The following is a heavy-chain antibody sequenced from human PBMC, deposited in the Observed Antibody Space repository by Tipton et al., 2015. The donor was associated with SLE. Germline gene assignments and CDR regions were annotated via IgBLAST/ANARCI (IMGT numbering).Heavy chain of an antibody. Sequence: TLSLTCTVSGGSIGTNYWNWIRQSTGKGLEWIGRFYTDGSTRHKPSLESRLSPSLKSRVTISLDTSRTQFSLKLSSVTAADTAVYYCARDGRGYCDNSGCSEYHWFDPWGQGTLVTVSS. D-gene: IGHD2-15*01. CDR3: ARDGRGYCDNSGCSEYHWFDP. J-gene: IGHJ5*02. CDR2: FYTDGST. CDR1: GGSIGTNY. V-gene: IGHV4-4*07.